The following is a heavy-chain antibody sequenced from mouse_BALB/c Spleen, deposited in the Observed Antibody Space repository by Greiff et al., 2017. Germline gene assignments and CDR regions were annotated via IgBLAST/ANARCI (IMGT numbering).Heavy chain of an antibody. CDR3: ARRGSGYVWFAY. D-gene: IGHD3-1*01. CDR2: ISSGGGST. Sequence: EVQLVESGGGLVKPGGSLKLSCAASGFAFSSYDMSWVRQTPEKRLEWVAYISSGGGSTYYPDTVKGRFTISRDNAKNTLYLQMSSLKSEDTAMYYCARRGSGYVWFAYWGQGTLVTVSA. V-gene: IGHV5-12-1*01. CDR1: GFAFSSYD. J-gene: IGHJ3*01.